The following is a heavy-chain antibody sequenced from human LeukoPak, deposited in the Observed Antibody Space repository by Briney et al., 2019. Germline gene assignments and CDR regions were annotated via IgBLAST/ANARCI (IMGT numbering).Heavy chain of an antibody. CDR1: NYTFSDYD. Sequence: ASVKVSCKASNYTFSDYDVTWVRQAPGQGLEWMGWVSKYTGNADYAPKFQGRVSMTTDTSTRTAYMELRSLRPDDTAVYFWAREDDRSFGAYDCWGQGTLVTVS. J-gene: IGHJ4*02. CDR2: VSKYTGNA. D-gene: IGHD4-17*01. CDR3: AREDDRSFGAYDC. V-gene: IGHV1-18*01.